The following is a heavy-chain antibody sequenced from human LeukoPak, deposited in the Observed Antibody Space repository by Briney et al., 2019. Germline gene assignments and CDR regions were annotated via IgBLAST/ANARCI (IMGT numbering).Heavy chain of an antibody. V-gene: IGHV3-23*01. Sequence: GGSLRLSCAATGFTFSSYAMSWVRQAPGKGLDWVSTITDSGGSTYYADSVEGRFTISRDNSKNTLYLQMNSLRVEDTAVYYCGPLGYCSSTTCDSRDYWGRGTLGTV. J-gene: IGHJ4*02. CDR1: GFTFSSYA. CDR3: GPLGYCSSTTCDSRDY. CDR2: ITDSGGST. D-gene: IGHD2-2*01.